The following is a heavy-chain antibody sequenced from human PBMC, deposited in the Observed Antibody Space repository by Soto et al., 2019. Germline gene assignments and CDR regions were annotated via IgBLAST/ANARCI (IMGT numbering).Heavy chain of an antibody. CDR2: ISYDGSNK. J-gene: IGHJ6*02. V-gene: IGHV3-30*18. CDR1: GFTFSSYG. D-gene: IGHD2-2*01. Sequence: QVQLVESGGGVVQPGRSLRLSCAASGFTFSSYGMHWVRQAPGKGLEWVAVISYDGSNKYYADSVKGRFTISRDNSKNTLYKQMNSLRAKDTAVYYSAKGPAIVLVPDAMNYYYGRDVWGQGTTVTVSS. CDR3: AKGPAIVLVPDAMNYYYGRDV.